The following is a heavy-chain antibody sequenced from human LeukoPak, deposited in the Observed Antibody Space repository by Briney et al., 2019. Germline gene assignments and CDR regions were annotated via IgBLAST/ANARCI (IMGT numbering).Heavy chain of an antibody. J-gene: IGHJ3*02. Sequence: SETLSLTCTVSGGSISSYYWSWIRQPPGKGLEWIGYIYYSGSTNYNPSLKSRVTISVDTSKNQFSLKLSSVTAADTAVYYCARANWNDGLGDDAFDIWGQGTMVTVSS. V-gene: IGHV4-59*01. D-gene: IGHD1-1*01. CDR2: IYYSGST. CDR3: ARANWNDGLGDDAFDI. CDR1: GGSISSYY.